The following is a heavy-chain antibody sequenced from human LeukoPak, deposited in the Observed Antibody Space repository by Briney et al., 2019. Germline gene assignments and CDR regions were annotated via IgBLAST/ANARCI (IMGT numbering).Heavy chain of an antibody. CDR2: IIPILGIA. CDR1: GGTFSSYA. V-gene: IGHV1-69*04. J-gene: IGHJ4*02. Sequence: SVKVSCKASGGTFSSYAIGWVRQAPGQGLEWMGRIIPILGIANYAQKFQGRVTITADKSTSTAYMELSSLRSEDTAVYYCARRLVRVGGRRQFDYWGQGTLVTVSS. D-gene: IGHD3-10*01. CDR3: ARRLVRVGGRRQFDY.